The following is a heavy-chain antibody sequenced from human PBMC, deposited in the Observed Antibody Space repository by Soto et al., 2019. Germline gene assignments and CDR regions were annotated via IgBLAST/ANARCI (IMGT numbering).Heavy chain of an antibody. Sequence: QVQLQESGPGLVKPSETLSLTCTISNGSINNYYWSWIRQPPGKGLEWIGHIFSSGSTSYNPSLKSRATISIDTSKNQISLNLKSVTAADTAVYYCAKTPRGNWFDPWGQVTLVTVSS. CDR2: IFSSGST. CDR3: AKTPRGNWFDP. J-gene: IGHJ5*02. D-gene: IGHD3-16*01. CDR1: NGSINNYY. V-gene: IGHV4-59*01.